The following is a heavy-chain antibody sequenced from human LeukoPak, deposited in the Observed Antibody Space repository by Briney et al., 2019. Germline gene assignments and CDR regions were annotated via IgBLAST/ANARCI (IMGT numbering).Heavy chain of an antibody. V-gene: IGHV3-23*01. CDR1: GFTFSSYA. J-gene: IGHJ4*02. CDR3: AKYPSGYYDILTGYYVN. CDR2: ISGSGGST. Sequence: GGSLRLSCAASGFTFSSYAMSWVRQAPGKGLEWVSAISGSGGSTYYADSVKGRFNISRDNSKNTLYLQMNSLRAEDTAVYYCAKYPSGYYDILTGYYVNWGQGTLVTVSS. D-gene: IGHD3-9*01.